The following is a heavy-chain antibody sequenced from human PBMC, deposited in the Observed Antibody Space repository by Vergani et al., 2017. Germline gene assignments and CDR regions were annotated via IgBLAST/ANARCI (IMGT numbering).Heavy chain of an antibody. CDR3: VTGRGIY. J-gene: IGHJ4*02. CDR1: GYTFTSYD. V-gene: IGHV1-8*01. Sequence: QVQLAQSGAEVKKPGASVKVSCKAAGYTFTSYDINWVRQATGQGLGWMGWMKPNSGNTGYAQKFQGRVTMTRKTSISTAYMELSSLRSDETAVYYCVTGRGIYWGQGTLVTVSS. CDR2: MKPNSGNT. D-gene: IGHD6-13*01.